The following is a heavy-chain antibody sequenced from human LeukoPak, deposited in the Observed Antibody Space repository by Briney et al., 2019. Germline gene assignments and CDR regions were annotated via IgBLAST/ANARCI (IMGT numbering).Heavy chain of an antibody. CDR1: GGSFSGYY. CDR3: ARGYVDTAMVTYFDY. Sequence: SETLSLTCAVYGGSFSGYYWSWIRQPPGKGLEWTGEINHSGSTNYNPSLKSRVTISVDTSKNQFSLKLSSVTAADTAVYYCARGYVDTAMVTYFDYWGQGTLVTVSS. CDR2: INHSGST. D-gene: IGHD5-18*01. J-gene: IGHJ4*02. V-gene: IGHV4-34*01.